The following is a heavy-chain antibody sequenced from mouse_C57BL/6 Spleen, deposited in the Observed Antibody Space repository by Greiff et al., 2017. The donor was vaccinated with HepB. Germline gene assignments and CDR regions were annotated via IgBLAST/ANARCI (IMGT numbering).Heavy chain of an antibody. V-gene: IGHV5-4*01. CDR3: ARDGNSRGDMDD. CDR1: GFTFSSYA. Sequence: EVQVVESGGGLVKPGGSLKLSCAASGFTFSSYAMSWVRQTPEKRLEWVATISDGGSYTYYPDNVKGRFTISRDNAKNNLYLQMSHLRSEDTAMYYCARDGNSRGDMDDWGQGTSVTVSS. J-gene: IGHJ4*01. CDR2: ISDGGSYT. D-gene: IGHD2-13*01.